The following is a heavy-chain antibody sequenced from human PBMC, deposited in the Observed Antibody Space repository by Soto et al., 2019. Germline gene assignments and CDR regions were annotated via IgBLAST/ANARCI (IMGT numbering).Heavy chain of an antibody. D-gene: IGHD1-26*01. CDR2: IRRSTNTI. V-gene: IGHV3-48*01. CDR3: VRDHLWAFDY. J-gene: IGHJ4*02. CDR1: GFPFSTYT. Sequence: DVQLVESGGGLVHPGGSLILSCAASGFPFSTYTMNWVRQAPGKGLEWISFIRRSTNTISYAVFVVGRNNISTDYGGDSLYLQMDNLRVEDTAVYYCVRDHLWAFDYWGQGTLVTVSS.